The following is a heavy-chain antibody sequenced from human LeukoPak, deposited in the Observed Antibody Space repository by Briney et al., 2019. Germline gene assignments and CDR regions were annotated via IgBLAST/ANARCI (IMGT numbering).Heavy chain of an antibody. V-gene: IGHV1-2*02. CDR1: GYIFNTYY. Sequence: ASVKASCKASGYIFNTYYIHWVRQAPGQGPEWMGWINCNSGDTNYAPKFQGRVTMTRVTSITTAYMDLYSLRSDDAAVYYCARDYHFSMDVWGQGTTVTVSS. J-gene: IGHJ6*02. CDR3: ARDYHFSMDV. CDR2: INCNSGDT.